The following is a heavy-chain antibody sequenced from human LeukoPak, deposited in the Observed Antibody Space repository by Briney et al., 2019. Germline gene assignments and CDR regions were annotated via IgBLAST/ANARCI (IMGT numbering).Heavy chain of an antibody. J-gene: IGHJ4*02. D-gene: IGHD2-21*02. CDR1: GFTFSSYS. CDR2: ISSSSSTI. Sequence: PGGSLRLSCAASGFTFSSYSMNWVRQAPGKGLEWVSYISSSSSTIYYADSAKGRFTISRDNAKNSLYLQMNSLRAEDTAVYYCARGDVVTGPYYFDYWGQGTLVTVSS. V-gene: IGHV3-48*01. CDR3: ARGDVVTGPYYFDY.